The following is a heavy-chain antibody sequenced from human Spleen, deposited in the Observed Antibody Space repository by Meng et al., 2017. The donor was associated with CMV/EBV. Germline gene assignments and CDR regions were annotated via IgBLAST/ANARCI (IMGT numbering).Heavy chain of an antibody. V-gene: IGHV1-18*04. J-gene: IGHJ4*02. CDR3: ARAGLTIFGVVILDDH. CDR1: GYTFTAHY. Sequence: ASVKVSCKASGYTFTAHYFHWVRQAPGQGLEWMGWISTYNGKTHYAQNLQGRVTMTTDTSTTTAYMELRSLTSDDTAVYYCARAGLTIFGVVILDDHWGQGTLVTVSS. D-gene: IGHD3-3*01. CDR2: ISTYNGKT.